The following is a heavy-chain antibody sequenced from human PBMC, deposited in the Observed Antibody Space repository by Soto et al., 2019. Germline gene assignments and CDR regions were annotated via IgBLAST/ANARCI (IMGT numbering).Heavy chain of an antibody. CDR1: GGSISSGGYS. CDR3: SSGPSP. CDR2: IYHSGST. V-gene: IGHV4-30-2*01. Sequence: QLQLQESGSGRVKPSQTLSLTCAVSGGSISSGGYSWSWIRQPPGKGLEWIGYIYHSGSTYYNPPRKSRVTISVDRSKTQCSLKLSSLTAADTAVYYCSSGPSPWAQGTLVTVSS. J-gene: IGHJ5*02.